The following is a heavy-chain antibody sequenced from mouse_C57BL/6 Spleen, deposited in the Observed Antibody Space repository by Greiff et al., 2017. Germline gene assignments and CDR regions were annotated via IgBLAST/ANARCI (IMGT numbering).Heavy chain of an antibody. CDR3: AERCYSNYFDY. J-gene: IGHJ2*01. CDR1: GFTFSSYG. V-gene: IGHV5-6*02. Sequence: EVKLMESGGDLVKPGGSLKLSCAASGFTFSSYGMSWVRQTPDKRLEWVATISSGGSYTYYPDSVKGRFTISRDNAKNTLYLQMSSLNAEDTAMYYCAERCYSNYFDYWGQGTTLTVSS. CDR2: ISSGGSYT. D-gene: IGHD2-5*01.